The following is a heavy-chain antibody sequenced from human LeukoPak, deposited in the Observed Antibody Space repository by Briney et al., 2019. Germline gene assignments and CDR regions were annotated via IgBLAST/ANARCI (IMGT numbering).Heavy chain of an antibody. J-gene: IGHJ4*02. Sequence: GGSLRLSCAASGFTFSSYAMSWVRQAPGKGLEWVSAISGSGGSTYYADSVKGRFTISRDNSKNTLYLQMNSVRADDTAVYYCAKAGHSIAVAGTGGDYWGQGTLVTVSS. V-gene: IGHV3-23*01. CDR1: GFTFSSYA. D-gene: IGHD6-19*01. CDR3: AKAGHSIAVAGTGGDY. CDR2: ISGSGGST.